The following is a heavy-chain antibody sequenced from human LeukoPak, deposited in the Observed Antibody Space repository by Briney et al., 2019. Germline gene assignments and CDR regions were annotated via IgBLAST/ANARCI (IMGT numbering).Heavy chain of an antibody. D-gene: IGHD6-19*01. V-gene: IGHV3-53*01. CDR3: ARDLGDEYSSGWYTGFGY. CDR1: GFTVSSNY. J-gene: IGHJ4*02. CDR2: IYSGGST. Sequence: GGSLRLSCAASGFTVSSNYMSWVRQAPGKGLEWVSVIYSGGSTYYADSVKGRFTISRDNSKNTLYLQMNSLRAEDTAVYYCARDLGDEYSSGWYTGFGYWGQGTLVTVSS.